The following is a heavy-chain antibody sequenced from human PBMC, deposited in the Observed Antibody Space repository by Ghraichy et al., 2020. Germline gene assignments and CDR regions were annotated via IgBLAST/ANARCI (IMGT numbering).Heavy chain of an antibody. J-gene: IGHJ1*01. CDR3: ASLRYCSSDSCYKPFFLQPSGYFQH. CDR2: IYYSGIT. Sequence: SETLSLTCTVSGGSIRSSSYYWGWIRQPPGKGLEWIGGIYYSGITYYNPSIKSQVTISVDTSKNQFSLQLSSVTAADTAVYYCASLRYCSSDSCYKPFFLQPSGYFQHWGQGTLVTVSS. V-gene: IGHV4-39*01. D-gene: IGHD2-2*02. CDR1: GGSIRSSSYY.